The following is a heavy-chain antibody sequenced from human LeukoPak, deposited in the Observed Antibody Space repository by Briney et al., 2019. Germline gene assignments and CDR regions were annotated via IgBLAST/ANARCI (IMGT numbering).Heavy chain of an antibody. CDR1: GGTFSSYA. D-gene: IGHD3-22*01. V-gene: IGHV1-69*05. CDR3: ARAVSYGGVITTLDAFDI. Sequence: SVKVSCKASGGTFSSYAISWVRQVPGQGLEWMGGIIPTFGTANYAQKFQGRVTITTDESTSTAYMELSSLRSEDTAVYYCARAVSYGGVITTLDAFDIWGQGTMVTVSS. J-gene: IGHJ3*02. CDR2: IIPTFGTA.